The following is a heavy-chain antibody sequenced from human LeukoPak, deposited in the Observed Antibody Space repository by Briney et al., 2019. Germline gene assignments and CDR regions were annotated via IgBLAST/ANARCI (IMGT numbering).Heavy chain of an antibody. CDR1: GFTFSSYW. CDR2: IKQDGSEK. V-gene: IGHV3-7*01. Sequence: GGSLRLSCAASGFTFSSYWMSWVRQAPGKGLERVANIKQDGSEKYYVDSVQGRFTISRDNAKNSLYLQMNSLRAEDTAVYYCARDHCSSTSCYDYGMDVWGQGTTVTVSS. J-gene: IGHJ6*02. CDR3: ARDHCSSTSCYDYGMDV. D-gene: IGHD2-2*01.